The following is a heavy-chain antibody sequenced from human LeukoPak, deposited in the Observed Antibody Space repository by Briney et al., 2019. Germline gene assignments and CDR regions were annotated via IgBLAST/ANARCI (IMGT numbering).Heavy chain of an antibody. CDR1: GFTFSSYE. CDR2: ISSSGSTI. J-gene: IGHJ4*02. D-gene: IGHD6-19*01. V-gene: IGHV3-48*03. Sequence: GGSLRLSCAASGFTFSSYEMNWVRQAPGKGLEWVSYISSSGSTIYYADSVKGRFTISRGNAKNSLYLQMNSLRAEDTAVYYCASYTFSSGWKTIFDYWGQGTLVTVSS. CDR3: ASYTFSSGWKTIFDY.